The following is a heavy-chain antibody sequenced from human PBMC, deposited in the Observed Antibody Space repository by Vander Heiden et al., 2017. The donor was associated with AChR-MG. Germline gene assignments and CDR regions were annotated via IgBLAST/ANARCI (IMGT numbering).Heavy chain of an antibody. CDR2: IIPIFGTT. V-gene: IGHV1-69*01. CDR3: AKYSGYALHWYFDL. D-gene: IGHD5-12*01. CDR1: GGHFSSYA. Sequence: QVQLVQSGAEVKKPGASVKVSCKASGGHFSSYAISWGRQAPGQGLEWMGGIIPIFGTTNYAQKFQGRVTITADESTSTAYMELSSLRSEDTAVYYCAKYSGYALHWYFDLWGRGTLVTVSS. J-gene: IGHJ2*01.